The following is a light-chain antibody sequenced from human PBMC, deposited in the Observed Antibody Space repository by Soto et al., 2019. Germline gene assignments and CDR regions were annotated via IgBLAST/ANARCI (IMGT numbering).Light chain of an antibody. Sequence: EIVLTQSPGTLSLSPGEGATLSCRASQSVTSSYLAWYQQKPGQAPRLLIYGASSRAIDIPHRFSGSGSGTDFTLTINRLEPEDFPVYYFQQYGSSPRTFGQGTKVQIK. CDR2: GAS. J-gene: IGKJ1*01. CDR1: QSVTSSY. V-gene: IGKV3-20*01. CDR3: QQYGSSPRT.